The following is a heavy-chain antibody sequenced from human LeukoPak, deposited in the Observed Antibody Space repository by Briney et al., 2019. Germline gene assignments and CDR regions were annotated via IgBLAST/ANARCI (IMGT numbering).Heavy chain of an antibody. D-gene: IGHD3-22*01. J-gene: IGHJ5*02. CDR3: ARSRRRRNYYDSSGYPPGRFDP. V-gene: IGHV4-59*12. CDR1: GGSIRGYY. Sequence: SETLSLTCNVSGGSIRGYYWSWIRQPPGKGLEWIGYIYSSGSTNYNPSLKSRVTMSVDTSKNQFSLKLSSVTAADTAVYYCARSRRRRNYYDSSGYPPGRFDPWGQGTLVTVSS. CDR2: IYSSGST.